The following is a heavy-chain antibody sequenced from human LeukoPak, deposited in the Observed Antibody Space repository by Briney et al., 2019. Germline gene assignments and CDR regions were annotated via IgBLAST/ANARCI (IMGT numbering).Heavy chain of an antibody. CDR3: ARELRVVRGVIDY. J-gene: IGHJ4*02. Sequence: SETLSLTCAVYGGSFSGYYWSWIRQPPGKGLEWIGEINHSGSTNYNPSLKSRVTISVDTSKNQFSLKLSSVTAADTAVYYCARELRVVRGVIDYWGQGTLVTVAS. D-gene: IGHD3-10*01. CDR1: GGSFSGYY. CDR2: INHSGST. V-gene: IGHV4-34*01.